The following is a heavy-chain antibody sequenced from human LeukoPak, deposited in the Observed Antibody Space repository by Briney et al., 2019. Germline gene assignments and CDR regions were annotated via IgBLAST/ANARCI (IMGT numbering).Heavy chain of an antibody. CDR3: AKDQWSFSYFDY. CDR2: ISSSVSTI. CDR1: GFTFSDYY. D-gene: IGHD1-26*01. V-gene: IGHV3-11*01. J-gene: IGHJ4*02. Sequence: GGSLRLSCAASGFTFSDYYMSWIRQAPGKGLEWVSYISSSVSTIYYADSVKGRFTISRDNSKNTLYLQMNSLRAEDTAVYYCAKDQWSFSYFDYWGQGTLVTVSS.